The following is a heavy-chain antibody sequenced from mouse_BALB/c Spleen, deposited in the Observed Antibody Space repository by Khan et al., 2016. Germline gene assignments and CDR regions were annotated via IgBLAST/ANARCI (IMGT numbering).Heavy chain of an antibody. CDR2: INTYSGES. V-gene: IGHV9-3-1*01. CDR3: ARNHYYRGTSNYIDD. CDR1: GYTFTNYG. Sequence: QIQLVQSGPELKRPGKTVKISCKASGYTFTNYGINWVKQAPGKGLKWMGWINTYSGESTYADDFKGRFAFSLETSANTAYLQINNLKNEDTATSYCARNHYYRGTSNYIDDWGQGTTVTVSS. J-gene: IGHJ4*01. D-gene: IGHD1-1*01.